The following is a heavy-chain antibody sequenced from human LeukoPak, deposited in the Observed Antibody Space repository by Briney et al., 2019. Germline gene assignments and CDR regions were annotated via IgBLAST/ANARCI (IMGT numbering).Heavy chain of an antibody. J-gene: IGHJ4*02. D-gene: IGHD3-9*01. CDR2: INPNSGGT. V-gene: IGHV1-2*06. CDR1: GYTFTGYY. CDR3: ASNPNYDILTGWVY. Sequence: ASVKVSCKASGYTFTGYYIHWVRQAPGQGLEWMGRINPNSGGTNYAQKFQGRVTMTRDTSISTAYMELSRLRSDDTAVYYCASNPNYDILTGWVYWGQGTLVTVSS.